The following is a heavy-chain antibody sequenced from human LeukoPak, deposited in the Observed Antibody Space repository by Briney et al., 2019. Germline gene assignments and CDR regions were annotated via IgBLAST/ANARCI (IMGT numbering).Heavy chain of an antibody. J-gene: IGHJ4*02. CDR1: GFTFSSYA. CDR3: AKDRVPGIAAAGILRY. CDR2: ISGSGGST. D-gene: IGHD6-13*01. Sequence: GGSLRLSCAASGFTFSSYAMSWVRQAPGKGLEWVSAISGSGGSTYYADSVKGRFTISRDNSENTLYLQMNSLRAEDTAVYYCAKDRVPGIAAAGILRYWGQGTLVTVSS. V-gene: IGHV3-23*01.